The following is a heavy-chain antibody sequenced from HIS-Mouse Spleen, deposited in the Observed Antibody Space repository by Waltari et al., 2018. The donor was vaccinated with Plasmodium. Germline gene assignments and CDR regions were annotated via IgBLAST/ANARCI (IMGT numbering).Heavy chain of an antibody. CDR2: IKQDGSEK. V-gene: IGHV3-7*01. CDR1: FTFSSYW. J-gene: IGHJ2*01. CDR3: ASSWYWYFDL. D-gene: IGHD6-13*01. Sequence: EVQLVESGGGVVQPGGFTFSSYWMSGVRQAPGKGLEWVANIKQDGSEKYYVDSVKGRFTISRDNAKNSLYLQMNSLRAEDTAVYYCASSWYWYFDLWGRGTLVTVSS.